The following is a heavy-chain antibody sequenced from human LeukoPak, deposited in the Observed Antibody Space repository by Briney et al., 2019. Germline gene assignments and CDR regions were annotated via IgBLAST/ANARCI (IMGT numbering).Heavy chain of an antibody. D-gene: IGHD3-22*01. J-gene: IGHJ4*02. Sequence: GGSLRLSCAASGFTFSSYAMHWVRQAPGKGLEWVAVISYDGSNKYYADSVKGRFTISRDNSKNTLYLQMNSLRAEDTAEYYCARDRGDSSGYLEDYFDYWGQGTLVTVSS. CDR3: ARDRGDSSGYLEDYFDY. CDR2: ISYDGSNK. V-gene: IGHV3-30*04. CDR1: GFTFSSYA.